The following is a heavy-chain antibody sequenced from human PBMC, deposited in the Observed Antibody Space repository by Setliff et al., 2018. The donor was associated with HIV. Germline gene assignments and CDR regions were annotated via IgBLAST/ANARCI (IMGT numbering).Heavy chain of an antibody. D-gene: IGHD3-22*01. V-gene: IGHV3-49*04. CDR1: GFTFGDYA. CDR2: IRSKAYGGTT. Sequence: QTLSLSCTASGFTFGDYAMSWVRQAPGKGLEWVGFIRSKAYGGTTEYAASVKGRFTISRDDSKRIAYLQMNSLKIEDTAVYYCAFSLSVYKYDSNDYNGDAFDVWGPGTVVTVSS. CDR3: AFSLSVYKYDSNDYNGDAFDV. J-gene: IGHJ3*01.